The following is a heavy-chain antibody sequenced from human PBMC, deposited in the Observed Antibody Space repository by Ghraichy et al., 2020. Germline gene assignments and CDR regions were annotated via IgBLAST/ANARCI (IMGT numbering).Heavy chain of an antibody. D-gene: IGHD6-6*01. V-gene: IGHV3-48*02. J-gene: IGHJ4*02. Sequence: GGSLRLSCAASGFTFSSYSMNWVRQAPGKGLEWVSYISSSSSTIYYADSVKGRFTISRDNAKNSPYLQMNSLRDEDTAVYYCARSIAALPEDYWGQGTLVTVSS. CDR3: ARSIAALPEDY. CDR1: GFTFSSYS. CDR2: ISSSSSTI.